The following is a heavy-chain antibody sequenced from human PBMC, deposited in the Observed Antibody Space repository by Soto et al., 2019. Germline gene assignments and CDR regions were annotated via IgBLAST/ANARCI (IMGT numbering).Heavy chain of an antibody. CDR1: GFTFSSYG. Sequence: QVQLVESGGGVVQPGRSLRLSCAASGFTFSSYGMHWVRQAPGKGLEWVAVIWYDGSNKYYADSVKGRFTISRDNSKNTLYLQMNSLRAEDTAVYYCARDVYSYGSWYFDLWGRGTLVTVSS. J-gene: IGHJ2*01. D-gene: IGHD5-18*01. CDR3: ARDVYSYGSWYFDL. V-gene: IGHV3-33*01. CDR2: IWYDGSNK.